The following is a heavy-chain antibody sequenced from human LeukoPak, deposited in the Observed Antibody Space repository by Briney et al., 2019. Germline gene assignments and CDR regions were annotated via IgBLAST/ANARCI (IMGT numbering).Heavy chain of an antibody. Sequence: GGSLRLSCAASGFTFSSYAMHWVRQAPGKGLEYVSAISSNGGSTYYANSVKGRFTISRDNSKNALYLQMGSLRAEDMAVYYCARDRQLGLDYWGQGTLVTVSS. CDR3: ARDRQLGLDY. CDR1: GFTFSSYA. V-gene: IGHV3-64*01. D-gene: IGHD1-7*01. CDR2: ISSNGGST. J-gene: IGHJ4*02.